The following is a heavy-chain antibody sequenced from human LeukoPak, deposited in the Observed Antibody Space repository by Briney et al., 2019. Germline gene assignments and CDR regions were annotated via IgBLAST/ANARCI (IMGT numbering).Heavy chain of an antibody. CDR3: ARRGRDGYNQYHLDY. D-gene: IGHD5-24*01. CDR1: GYSFSTYW. Sequence: GESLKISCKGSGYSFSTYWIGWVRQMPGKGLEWMGIIYPGDSDTTYSPSFQGQVTMSADKSISTAYLQWSSLKASGTAIYYCARRGRDGYNQYHLDYWGQGTLVTVSS. V-gene: IGHV5-51*01. CDR2: IYPGDSDT. J-gene: IGHJ4*02.